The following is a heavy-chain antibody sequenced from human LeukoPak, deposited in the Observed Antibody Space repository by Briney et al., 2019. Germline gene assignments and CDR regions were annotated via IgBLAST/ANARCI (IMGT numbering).Heavy chain of an antibody. J-gene: IGHJ4*02. CDR2: IWYDGSNK. CDR1: GFTFSSYG. CDR3: ARDLHDSSGYSLDY. Sequence: GRSLRLSCAAPGFTFSSYGMHWVRQAPGKGLEWVAVIWYDGSNKYYADSVKGRFTISRDNSKNTLYLQMNSLRAEDTAVYYCARDLHDSSGYSLDYWGQGTLVTVSS. D-gene: IGHD3-22*01. V-gene: IGHV3-33*08.